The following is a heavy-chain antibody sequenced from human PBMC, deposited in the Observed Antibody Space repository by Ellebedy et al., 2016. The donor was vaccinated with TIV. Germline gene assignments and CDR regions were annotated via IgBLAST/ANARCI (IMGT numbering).Heavy chain of an antibody. J-gene: IGHJ4*02. CDR3: AGPLVRGVIVDGN. Sequence: GESLKISCAASGFTFSSYWMTWVRQAPGKGLEWVANIKQAGSEKYYVDSVRGRFTISRDNAKNSLYLQMNSLRAEDTAVYYCAGPLVRGVIVDGNWGQGTLVTVSS. CDR1: GFTFSSYW. V-gene: IGHV3-7*01. CDR2: IKQAGSEK. D-gene: IGHD3-10*01.